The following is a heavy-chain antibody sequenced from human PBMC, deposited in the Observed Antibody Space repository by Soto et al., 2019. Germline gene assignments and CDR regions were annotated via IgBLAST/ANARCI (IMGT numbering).Heavy chain of an antibody. CDR2: ISSSSSTI. V-gene: IGHV3-48*02. CDR1: GFTFSSYS. CDR3: ARGENYDILTGYSVGMDV. J-gene: IGHJ6*02. Sequence: GGSLRLSCAASGFTFSSYSMNWVRQAPGKGLEWVSYISSSSSTIYYADSVKGRFTISRDNAKNSLYLQMNSLRDEDTAVYYCARGENYDILTGYSVGMDVWGQGTTVTVSS. D-gene: IGHD3-9*01.